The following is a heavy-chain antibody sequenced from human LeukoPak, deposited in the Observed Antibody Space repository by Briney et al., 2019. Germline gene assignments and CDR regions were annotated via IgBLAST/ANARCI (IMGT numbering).Heavy chain of an antibody. J-gene: IGHJ4*02. CDR3: ASSGADGSGSYLFDY. Sequence: GASVKVSCKASGYTFTGYYMHWVRQAPGQGLEWMGWINPNSGGTNYAQKFQGRVTMTRDTSISTAYMELSRLRSDDTAVYYCASSGADGSGSYLFDYWGQGTLVTVSS. CDR1: GYTFTGYY. V-gene: IGHV1-2*02. D-gene: IGHD3-10*01. CDR2: INPNSGGT.